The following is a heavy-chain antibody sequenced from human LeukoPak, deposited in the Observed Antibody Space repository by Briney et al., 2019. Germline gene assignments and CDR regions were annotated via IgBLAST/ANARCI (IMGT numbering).Heavy chain of an antibody. CDR2: IYYSGST. J-gene: IGHJ3*02. D-gene: IGHD2-21*02. V-gene: IGHV4-39*01. Sequence: PSETLSLTCTVSGGSISSSSYYWGWIRQPPGKGLEWIGSIYYSGSTYYNPSLKSRVTISVDTSKNQFSLKLSSVTAADTAVYYCARKTCGGDCYKLGGARFYAFDIWGQGTMVTVSS. CDR3: ARKTCGGDCYKLGGARFYAFDI. CDR1: GGSISSSSYY.